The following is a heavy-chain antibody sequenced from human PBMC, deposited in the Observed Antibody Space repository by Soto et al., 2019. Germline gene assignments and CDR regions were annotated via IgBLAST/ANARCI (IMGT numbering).Heavy chain of an antibody. Sequence: ASVKVSCKASGYTFTTYGISWVRQAPGQGLEWMGWISGYNGHTKYAQKFQGRVTMTTDTSTSTVYMDLRSLRSDDTAVYYCALEGEMPYYYYGLDGRAQRTTDTGSS. V-gene: IGHV1-18*01. J-gene: IGHJ6*02. CDR1: GYTFTTYG. CDR3: ALEGEMPYYYYGLDG. D-gene: IGHD3-16*01. CDR2: ISGYNGHT.